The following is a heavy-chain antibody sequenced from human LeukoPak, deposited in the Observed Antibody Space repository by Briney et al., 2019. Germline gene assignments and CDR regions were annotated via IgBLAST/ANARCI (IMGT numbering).Heavy chain of an antibody. CDR3: ARDNEYCSGGSCSLDY. Sequence: SETLSLTCTVSGGSISSSSYYWVWIRQPPGKGLEWIGHISYRGTTYYNPSLKSRVAMSVDTSKNQFSLKLNSVTAADTAVYFCARDNEYCSGGSCSLDYWGQGTLVTVSS. D-gene: IGHD2-15*01. V-gene: IGHV4-39*07. CDR2: ISYRGTT. J-gene: IGHJ4*02. CDR1: GGSISSSSYY.